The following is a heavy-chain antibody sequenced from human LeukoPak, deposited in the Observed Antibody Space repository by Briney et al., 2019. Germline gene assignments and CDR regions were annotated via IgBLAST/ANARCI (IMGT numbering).Heavy chain of an antibody. J-gene: IGHJ4*02. CDR3: AREGKWHYYDFWSGYYTGFDY. D-gene: IGHD3-3*01. V-gene: IGHV4-38-2*02. CDR1: GYSISSGYY. CDR2: IYHSGGT. Sequence: SETLSLTCTVSGYSISSGYYWGGIRQPPGKGLGGIGSIYHSGGTQYNQSLKSRVNISVDTSKNQFSLKLSSVTAEDTAVYYCAREGKWHYYDFWSGYYTGFDYWGQGTLVTVSS.